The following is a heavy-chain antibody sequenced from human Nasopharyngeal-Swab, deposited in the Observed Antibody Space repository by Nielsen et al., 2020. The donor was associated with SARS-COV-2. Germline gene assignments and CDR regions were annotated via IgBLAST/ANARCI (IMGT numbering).Heavy chain of an antibody. V-gene: IGHV3-53*01. CDR2: IHADGNT. J-gene: IGHJ4*02. Sequence: GGSLRLSCAASGFSVSGNTYMSWVRQAPGKGLEWVSTIHADGNTYYADSVKGRFTISRDNAKNTLYLQMNSLRGEDTAIYYCTRDIGGKYGYWGQGNLVTVS. CDR3: TRDIGGKYGY. D-gene: IGHD4-23*01. CDR1: GFSVSGNTY.